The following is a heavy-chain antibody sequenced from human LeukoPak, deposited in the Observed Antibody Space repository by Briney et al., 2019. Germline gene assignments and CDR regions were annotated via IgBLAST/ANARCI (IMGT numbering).Heavy chain of an antibody. J-gene: IGHJ5*02. Sequence: PGGSLRLSCAASGFTFSNYCMHWVRQAPGKGLEWVAVIWYDGSNKYYADSVKGRFTISRDNSKNTLYLQMNSLRAEDTAVYYCAGSITIFGVVSNWFDPWGQGTLVTVSS. CDR3: AGSITIFGVVSNWFDP. D-gene: IGHD3-3*01. CDR2: IWYDGSNK. V-gene: IGHV3-33*08. CDR1: GFTFSNYC.